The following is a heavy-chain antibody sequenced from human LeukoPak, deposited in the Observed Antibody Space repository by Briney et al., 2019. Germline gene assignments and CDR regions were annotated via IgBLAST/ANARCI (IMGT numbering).Heavy chain of an antibody. J-gene: IGHJ4*02. CDR1: SGSISSDY. D-gene: IGHD6-19*01. Sequence: PSETLSLTCTVSSGSISSDYWSWIRQSPGKGLEWIGSILYSGSTYYNPSLKSRVTISIDTSENQFSLKLSSVTAADTAVYYCATTPALAVAGTLDPKEWGQGTLVTVSS. CDR2: ILYSGST. CDR3: ATTPALAVAGTLDPKE. V-gene: IGHV4-59*05.